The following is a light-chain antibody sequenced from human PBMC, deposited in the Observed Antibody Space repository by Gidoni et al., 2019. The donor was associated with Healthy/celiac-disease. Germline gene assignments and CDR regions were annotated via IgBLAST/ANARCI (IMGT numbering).Light chain of an antibody. CDR1: SSNIGAGYD. CDR2: GNS. Sequence: QSVLTQPPSVSGAPGQRVTISCTGSSSNIGAGYDVHWYLQLPGTAPKLLIYGNSNRPSGVPARFSCSKSGTSASLAITGLQAEDEADYYCQSYDSSLSGSVVFGGGTKLTVL. V-gene: IGLV1-40*01. J-gene: IGLJ2*01. CDR3: QSYDSSLSGSVV.